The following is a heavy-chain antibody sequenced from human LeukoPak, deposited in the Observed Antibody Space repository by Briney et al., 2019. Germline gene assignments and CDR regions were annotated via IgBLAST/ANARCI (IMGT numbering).Heavy chain of an antibody. D-gene: IGHD4-17*01. J-gene: IGHJ4*02. CDR3: AKDTYGDYGSVDY. CDR1: GFTFRSVG. V-gene: IGHV3-30*18. Sequence: QSGRSLRLSCAASGFTFRSVGMHWVRQAPGKGLEWVAVISHDGSNYYYGDSVKGRFTISRDNSKNTLHLQMTNLRPEDTAVYYCAKDTYGDYGSVDYWGQGTLVTVSS. CDR2: ISHDGSNY.